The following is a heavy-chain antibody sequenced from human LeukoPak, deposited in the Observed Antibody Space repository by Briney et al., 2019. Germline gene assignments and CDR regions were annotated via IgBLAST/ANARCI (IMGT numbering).Heavy chain of an antibody. V-gene: IGHV4-34*01. CDR1: GGSFSGYY. D-gene: IGHD4-17*01. J-gene: IGHJ1*01. Sequence: SETLSLTCAVYGGSFSGYYWGWIRQPPGKGLEWIGEINHSGSTNYNPSLKSRVTISVDTSKTQFSLKLSSVTAADTAVYYCARGYGDYDEYFQHWGQGTLVTVSS. CDR3: ARGYGDYDEYFQH. CDR2: INHSGST.